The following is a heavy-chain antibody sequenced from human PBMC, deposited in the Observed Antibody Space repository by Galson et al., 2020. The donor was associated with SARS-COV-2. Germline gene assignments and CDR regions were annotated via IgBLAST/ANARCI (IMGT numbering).Heavy chain of an antibody. Sequence: ASVKVSCKASGYTFTSYYMHWVRQAPGQGLEWMGIINPSGGSTSYAQKFQGRVTMTRDTSTSTVYMELSSLRSEDTAVYYCARDSRGRAAAAGIYNPYFDYWGQGTLVTVSS. CDR1: GYTFTSYY. CDR2: INPSGGST. V-gene: IGHV1-46*01. CDR3: ARDSRGRAAAAGIYNPYFDY. J-gene: IGHJ4*02. D-gene: IGHD6-13*01.